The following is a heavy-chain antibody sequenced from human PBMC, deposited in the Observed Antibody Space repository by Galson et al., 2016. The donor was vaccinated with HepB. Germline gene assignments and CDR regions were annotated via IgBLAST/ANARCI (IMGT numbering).Heavy chain of an antibody. CDR2: IYDSWTI. Sequence: SETLSLTCSISGGSIGTNYAYGGWIHQTPGKGLEWIASIYDSWTIYYNPSPKSRINIAANTSKKWFSLRLTSVTAADPAIYYCTRQWGGSGWYFDHWGQGTPVTVSS. CDR1: GGSIGTNYAY. CDR3: TRQWGGSGWYFDH. D-gene: IGHD6-19*01. V-gene: IGHV4-39*01. J-gene: IGHJ4*02.